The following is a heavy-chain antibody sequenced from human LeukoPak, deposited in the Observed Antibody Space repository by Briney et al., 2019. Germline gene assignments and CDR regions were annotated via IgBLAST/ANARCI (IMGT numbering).Heavy chain of an antibody. CDR1: GFTFSNCG. CDR2: ISYDGSNK. CDR3: AKESYYGSGPFAY. J-gene: IGHJ4*02. V-gene: IGHV3-30*18. Sequence: PGGSLRLSCAASGFTFSNCGMHWVRQAPGKGLEWVAVISYDGSNKYYADSVRGRFTISRDNSKNTLSLQMNSLRGEDTAVYYCAKESYYGSGPFAYWGQGTLVTVSS. D-gene: IGHD3-10*01.